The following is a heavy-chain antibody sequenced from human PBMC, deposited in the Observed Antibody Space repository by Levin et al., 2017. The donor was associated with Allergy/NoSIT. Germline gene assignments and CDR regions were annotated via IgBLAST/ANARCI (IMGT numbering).Heavy chain of an antibody. CDR3: GRGNDKNGLGNWIDP. D-gene: IGHD3-10*01. Sequence: SQTLSLTCAISGDSVSTNSGTWNWIRQSPSRGLEWLGRTYYRSKWYSDYADYAVSVRGRITISPDTSKNHFTLQLHSVTPEDTAVYYCGRGNDKNGLGNWIDPWGQGIRVTVS. V-gene: IGHV6-1*01. J-gene: IGHJ5*02. CDR2: TYYRSKWYS. CDR1: GDSVSTNSGT.